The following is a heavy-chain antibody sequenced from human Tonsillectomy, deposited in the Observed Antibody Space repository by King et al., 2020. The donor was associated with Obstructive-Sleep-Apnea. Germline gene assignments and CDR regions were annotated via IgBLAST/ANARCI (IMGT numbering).Heavy chain of an antibody. CDR3: AGGGFGTWGIDV. D-gene: IGHD3-16*01. V-gene: IGHV3-30-3*01. Sequence: VQLVESGGGVVQPGRSLRLSCAASGFTFSSYAMHWVRQAPGKGLEWVAVISSGGSNKYYADSVKGRFTISRDNSKNMLYLQMNSLRAEDTAVFYCAGGGFGTWGIDVWGPGATVTV. CDR2: ISSGGSNK. J-gene: IGHJ6*01. CDR1: GFTFSSYA.